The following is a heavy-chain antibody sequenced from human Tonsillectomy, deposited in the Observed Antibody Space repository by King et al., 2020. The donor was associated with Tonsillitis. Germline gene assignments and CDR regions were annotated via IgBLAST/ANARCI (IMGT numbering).Heavy chain of an antibody. CDR3: ARSSCGTSCFGHYYYGMDV. J-gene: IGHJ6*02. CDR2: IDDSGST. V-gene: IGHV4-61*01. CDR1: GGSVSSGRYF. D-gene: IGHD2-2*01. Sequence: VQLQESGPGLVKPSETLPLICTVSGGSVSSGRYFWNWIRQPPGKGLEWIGNIDDSGSTRYNPSLKSRVAISADTSKNQVSLGLRSVSAADTAVYYCARSSCGTSCFGHYYYGMDVWGQGTTVIVSS.